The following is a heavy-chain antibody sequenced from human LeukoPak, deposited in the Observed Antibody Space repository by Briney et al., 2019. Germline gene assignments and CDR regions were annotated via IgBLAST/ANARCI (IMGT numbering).Heavy chain of an antibody. J-gene: IGHJ3*02. D-gene: IGHD3-16*01. Sequence: GGSLRLSCAASGFTFSSYAMSWVRQAPGKGLEWVSAISGSGGSTYYADSVKGRFTISRDNSKNTLYLQMNSLRAEDTAVYYRAKDYVLGDAFDIWGQGTMVTVSS. CDR1: GFTFSSYA. CDR3: AKDYVLGDAFDI. V-gene: IGHV3-23*01. CDR2: ISGSGGST.